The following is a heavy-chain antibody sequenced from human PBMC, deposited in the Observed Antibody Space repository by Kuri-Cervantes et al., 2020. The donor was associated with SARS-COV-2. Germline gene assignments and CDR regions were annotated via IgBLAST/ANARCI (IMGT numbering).Heavy chain of an antibody. J-gene: IGHJ4*02. CDR2: ISGSGGST. CDR3: AKDSRLKWELEEYYFDY. CDR1: GFTFSSYA. D-gene: IGHD1-26*01. Sequence: GGSLRLSCAASGFTFSSYAMSWVRQAPGKGLEWVSAISGSGGSTYYADSAKGRFTISRDNSKNTLYLQMNSLRAEDTAVYYCAKDSRLKWELEEYYFDYWGQGTLVTVSS. V-gene: IGHV3-23*01.